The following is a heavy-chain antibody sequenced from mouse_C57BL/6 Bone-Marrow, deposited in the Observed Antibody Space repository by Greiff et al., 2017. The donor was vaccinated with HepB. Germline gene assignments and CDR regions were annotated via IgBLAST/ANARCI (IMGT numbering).Heavy chain of an antibody. Sequence: EVKLVESGGGLVKPGGSLKLSCAASGFTFSSYTMSWVRQTPEKRLEWVATISGGGGNTYYPDSVKGRFTISRDNAKNTLYLQMSSLRSEDTALYYCARHRGETYGNFAWFAYWGQGTLVTVSA. CDR2: ISGGGGNT. V-gene: IGHV5-9*01. J-gene: IGHJ3*01. CDR1: GFTFSSYT. D-gene: IGHD2-1*01. CDR3: ARHRGETYGNFAWFAY.